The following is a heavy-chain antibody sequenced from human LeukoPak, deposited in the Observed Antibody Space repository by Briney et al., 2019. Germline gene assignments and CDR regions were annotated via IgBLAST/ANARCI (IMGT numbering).Heavy chain of an antibody. CDR1: GYTFTSYA. Sequence: ASVKVSCKASGYTFTSYAMNWVRQAPGQGLEWMGWLNTNTGNPTYAQGFTGRFVFSLDTSVSTAYLQICSLKAEDTAVYYCARERYEQWLGPADGMDVWGQGTTVTVSS. D-gene: IGHD6-19*01. CDR3: ARERYEQWLGPADGMDV. CDR2: LNTNTGNP. J-gene: IGHJ6*02. V-gene: IGHV7-4-1*01.